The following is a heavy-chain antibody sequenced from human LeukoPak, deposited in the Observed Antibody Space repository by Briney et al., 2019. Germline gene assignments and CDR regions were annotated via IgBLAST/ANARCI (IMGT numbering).Heavy chain of an antibody. Sequence: HVASVKVSCKASGYTFTSYAMHWVRQAPGQRLEWMGWINAGNGNTKYSQKFQGRVTITRDTSASTAYMELSSLRSEDTAVYYCARVGSGWSLYYYYYGMDVWGQGTTVTVSS. CDR2: INAGNGNT. J-gene: IGHJ6*02. D-gene: IGHD6-19*01. CDR1: GYTFTSYA. V-gene: IGHV1-3*01. CDR3: ARVGSGWSLYYYYYGMDV.